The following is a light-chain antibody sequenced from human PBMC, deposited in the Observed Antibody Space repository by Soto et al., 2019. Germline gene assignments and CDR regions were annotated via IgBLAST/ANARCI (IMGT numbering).Light chain of an antibody. CDR1: QSIINY. Sequence: EVLLTQAPATMSLTPGERATLSCMASQSIINYLGWYRQKPGQAPMLLLYDPSNRATCSPATSSGSGSGRNFTLTINSLEHEAFAVYYCQQSNVWPPTFGQGTKVDTK. J-gene: IGKJ1*01. V-gene: IGKV3-11*02. CDR2: DPS. CDR3: QQSNVWPPT.